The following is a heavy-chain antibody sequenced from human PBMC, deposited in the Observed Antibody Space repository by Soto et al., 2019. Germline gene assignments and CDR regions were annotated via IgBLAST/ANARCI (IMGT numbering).Heavy chain of an antibody. D-gene: IGHD6-13*01. CDR3: ARVGYSSSLGWFDP. J-gene: IGHJ5*02. CDR2: IYYSGST. CDR1: GGSISSYY. V-gene: IGHV4-59*01. Sequence: TSETLSLTCTVSGGSISSYYWSWIRQPPGKGLEWIGYIYYSGSTNYNPSLKSRVTISVDTSKNQFSLKLSSVTAADTAVYYCARVGYSSSLGWFDPWGQGTLVTVSS.